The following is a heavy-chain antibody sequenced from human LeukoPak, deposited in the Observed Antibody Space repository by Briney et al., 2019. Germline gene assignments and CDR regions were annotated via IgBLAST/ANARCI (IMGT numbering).Heavy chain of an antibody. V-gene: IGHV3-66*01. CDR3: ASYYDTSGHYVDY. D-gene: IGHD3-22*01. Sequence: PGGSLRLSCAASGFTFNTYSMNWVRQAPGRGLEWVSAIYGGSSTHYADSVKGRFIISRDNSKNTLYLQMNTLRAEDTAVYYCASYYDTSGHYVDYWGQGTLVTVSS. CDR1: GFTFNTYS. CDR2: IYGGSST. J-gene: IGHJ4*02.